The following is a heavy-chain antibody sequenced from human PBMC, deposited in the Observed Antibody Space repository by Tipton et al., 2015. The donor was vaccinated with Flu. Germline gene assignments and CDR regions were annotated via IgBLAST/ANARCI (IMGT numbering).Heavy chain of an antibody. J-gene: IGHJ5*02. CDR1: GGSISSGSYY. V-gene: IGHV4-61*02. Sequence: TLSLTCTVSGGSISSGSYYWSWIRQPAGKGLEWIGRIYTTGIPNYNPSLRSRVTISVDTSKNQISLKLSSVTAADTAVYYCARYPESNYHWFGPWGQGALVTVSS. CDR3: ARYPESNYHWFGP. CDR2: IYTTGIP. D-gene: IGHD4-11*01.